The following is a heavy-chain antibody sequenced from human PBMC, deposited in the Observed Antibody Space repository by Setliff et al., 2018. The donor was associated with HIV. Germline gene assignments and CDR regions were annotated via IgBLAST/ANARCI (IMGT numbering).Heavy chain of an antibody. CDR2: VHSSGST. CDR3: ARVGASGVASSMDYHYYMDV. Sequence: SETLSLTCTVSGSSVTNNYWSWIRQAPGKGLEWLGYVHSSGSTNYNPSLKSRVTMSVDTSKNQLSLKVASVTAADTAVYYCARVGASGVASSMDYHYYMDVWGKGTSVTVSS. CDR1: GSSVTNNY. J-gene: IGHJ6*03. D-gene: IGHD2-2*01. V-gene: IGHV4-59*02.